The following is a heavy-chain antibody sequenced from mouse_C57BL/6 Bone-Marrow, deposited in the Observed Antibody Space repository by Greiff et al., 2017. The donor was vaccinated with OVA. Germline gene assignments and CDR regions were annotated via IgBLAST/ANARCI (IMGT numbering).Heavy chain of an antibody. CDR3: ARALPLRPDH. J-gene: IGHJ2*01. Sequence: EVKLVESGGGLVKPGGSLKLSCAASGFTFSSYAMSWVRQTPEKRLEWVATISDGGSYTYYPDNVKGRFTISRDNAKNNLYLQMSHLKSEDTAMYYCARALPLRPDHWGQGTTLTVSS. CDR2: ISDGGSYT. CDR1: GFTFSSYA. D-gene: IGHD1-2*01. V-gene: IGHV5-4*03.